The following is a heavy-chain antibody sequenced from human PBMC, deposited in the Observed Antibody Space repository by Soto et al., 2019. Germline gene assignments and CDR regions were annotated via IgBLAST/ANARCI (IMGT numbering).Heavy chain of an antibody. CDR1: GGSISSYF. CDR2: IYYSESA. J-gene: IGHJ4*02. V-gene: IGHV4-59*08. D-gene: IGHD6-19*01. Sequence: SDTLSLTCTVYGGSISSYFWSWIRQPPGKGLEWIGNIYYSESANYNPSLKSRVTMSLDTSKNQLSLLLFSVTAADTAVYYCARSNGWDWGQGTLVTVS. CDR3: ARSNGWD.